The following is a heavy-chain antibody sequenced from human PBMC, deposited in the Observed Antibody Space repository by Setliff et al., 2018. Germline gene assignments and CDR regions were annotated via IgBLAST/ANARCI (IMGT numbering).Heavy chain of an antibody. J-gene: IGHJ3*02. CDR1: GGTFSSYT. V-gene: IGHV1-69*04. Sequence: SVKVSCKASGGTFSSYTISWVRQAPGQGLEWMGRIIPILGIANYAQKFQGRVTITADKSTSTAYMELSSLRSEDTAVYYCARELLGRSFDIWGQGTMVTVSS. CDR2: IIPILGIA. D-gene: IGHD3-10*01. CDR3: ARELLGRSFDI.